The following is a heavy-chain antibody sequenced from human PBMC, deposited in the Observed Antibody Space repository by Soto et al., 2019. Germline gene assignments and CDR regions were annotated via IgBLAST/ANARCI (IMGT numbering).Heavy chain of an antibody. Sequence: GGSLRLSCAASGFTFSSYGMHWVRQAPGKGLEWVAVISYDGSNKYYADSVKGRFTISRDNSKNTLYLQMNSLRAEDTAVYYCAKGLPGSYPNYYGMDVWGQGTTVTVSS. CDR2: ISYDGSNK. V-gene: IGHV3-30*18. D-gene: IGHD3-10*01. CDR3: AKGLPGSYPNYYGMDV. J-gene: IGHJ6*02. CDR1: GFTFSSYG.